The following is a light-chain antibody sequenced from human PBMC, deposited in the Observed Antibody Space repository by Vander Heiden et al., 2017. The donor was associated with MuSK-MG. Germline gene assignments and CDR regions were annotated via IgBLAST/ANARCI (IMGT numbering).Light chain of an antibody. Sequence: SSALTQDPAVSVALGETVRITCQGDSLRSYYASWYQQKPGQAPVLVIYGKNNRPSGIPDRFSGSSSGNTASLTITGAQAEDEADYYCNSRDSSGNQVFGTGTKVTVL. J-gene: IGLJ1*01. CDR2: GKN. V-gene: IGLV3-19*01. CDR1: SLRSYY. CDR3: NSRDSSGNQV.